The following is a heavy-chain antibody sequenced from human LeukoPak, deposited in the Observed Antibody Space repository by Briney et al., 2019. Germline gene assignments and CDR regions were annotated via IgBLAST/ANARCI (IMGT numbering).Heavy chain of an antibody. D-gene: IGHD3-16*01. J-gene: IGHJ6*03. CDR3: VRIGQYVHYYMDV. Sequence: PSETLSLTCTVSGDSVSSRTYYWGWIRHPPGKGLEWIGSIFYSGTTFYNPSLKSRVTISVDTSTNQFSLKLSSVTAADTAVYYCVRIGQYVHYYMDVWGNGTTVTVSS. CDR2: IFYSGTT. CDR1: GDSVSSRTYY. V-gene: IGHV4-39*01.